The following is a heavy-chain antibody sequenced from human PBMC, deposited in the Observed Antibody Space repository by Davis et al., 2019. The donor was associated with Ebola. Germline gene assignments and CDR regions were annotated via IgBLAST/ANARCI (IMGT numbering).Heavy chain of an antibody. Sequence: GESLKISCKGSGYSFTSYWIGWVRQMPGKGLEWMGIIYPGDSDTIYSPSFQGQVTISADKSISTAYLQWSSLKASDTAMYYCARALYDSSGYYAYYFDYWGQGTLVTVSS. V-gene: IGHV5-51*01. J-gene: IGHJ4*02. CDR3: ARALYDSSGYYAYYFDY. D-gene: IGHD3-22*01. CDR2: IYPGDSDT. CDR1: GYSFTSYW.